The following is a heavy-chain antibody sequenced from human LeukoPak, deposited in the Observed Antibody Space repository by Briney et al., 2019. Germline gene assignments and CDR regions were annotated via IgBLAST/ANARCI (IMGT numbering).Heavy chain of an antibody. CDR3: AKSNSGWYYYYGMDV. Sequence: GGSLRLSCAASGFTFSSYAMSWVRQAPGKGQEWDSAISGSGGSTYYADSVKGRFTISRDNSKDTLYLQMNSLRAEDTAVYYCAKSNSGWYYYYGMDVWGQGTTVTVSS. CDR2: ISGSGGST. V-gene: IGHV3-23*01. D-gene: IGHD6-19*01. J-gene: IGHJ6*02. CDR1: GFTFSSYA.